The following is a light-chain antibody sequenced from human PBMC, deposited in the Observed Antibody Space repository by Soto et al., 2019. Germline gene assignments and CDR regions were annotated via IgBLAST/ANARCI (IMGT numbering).Light chain of an antibody. CDR2: GAS. J-gene: IGKJ1*01. Sequence: GSISLSPGERAPXSCRASQSVSSGNLAWYQQKPGHAPRLLIYGASIMATRIPDRFSGSGSGTDFTLTISRLEPEDFAVYYCHQYVNLLLTFSHPTKVEIK. CDR3: HQYVNLLLT. V-gene: IGKV3-20*01. CDR1: QSVSSGN.